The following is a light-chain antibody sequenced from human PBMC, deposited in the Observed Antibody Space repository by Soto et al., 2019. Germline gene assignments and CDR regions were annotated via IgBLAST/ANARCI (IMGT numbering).Light chain of an antibody. Sequence: STVPRAVPPGRAASTSCRTYQILLYNNTYNYLDWYVQKPGQSPQLLIYFGSNRAPGVPDRFSGSGSGTDFTLKIKRVEADDVGTYYCMPALEINPFGQGTLLAIK. CDR3: MPALEINP. CDR1: QILLYNNTYNY. J-gene: IGKJ5*01. CDR2: FGS. V-gene: IGKV2-28*01.